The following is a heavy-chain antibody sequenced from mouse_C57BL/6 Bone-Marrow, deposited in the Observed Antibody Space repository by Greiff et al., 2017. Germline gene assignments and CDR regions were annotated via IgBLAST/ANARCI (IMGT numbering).Heavy chain of an antibody. Sequence: EVMLVESGGGLVKPGGSLKLSCAASGFTFSDYGMHWVRQAPEKGLEWVAYISSGSSTIYYADTVKGRFTISRDNAKNTLFLQMTSLRSEDTAMYYCARPGYGNFLDYWGQGTSVTVSS. CDR1: GFTFSDYG. V-gene: IGHV5-17*01. CDR2: ISSGSSTI. CDR3: ARPGYGNFLDY. J-gene: IGHJ4*01. D-gene: IGHD2-10*02.